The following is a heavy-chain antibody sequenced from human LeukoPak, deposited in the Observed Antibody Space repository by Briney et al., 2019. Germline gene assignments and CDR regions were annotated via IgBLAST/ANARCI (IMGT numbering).Heavy chain of an antibody. CDR2: IYTSGST. J-gene: IGHJ3*02. V-gene: IGHV4-4*07. CDR3: ARDGYYYDSSGYSRINAFDI. CDR1: GGSISSYY. D-gene: IGHD3-22*01. Sequence: SETLSLTCTVSGGSISSYYWSWIRQPAGEGLEWIGRIYTSGSTNYNPSLKSRVTMSVDTSKNQFSLKLSSVTAADTAVYYCARDGYYYDSSGYSRINAFDIWGQGTMVTVSS.